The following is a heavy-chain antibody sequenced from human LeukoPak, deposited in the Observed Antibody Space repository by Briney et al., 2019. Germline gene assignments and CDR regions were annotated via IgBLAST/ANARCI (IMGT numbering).Heavy chain of an antibody. Sequence: PSETLSLTCAVYGVSFSGDYWSWVRQSPGKGREWVGEINHSGSTNYTPSLKSRVTISEDTSKNQFSLKLSSVTAADTAVYYCARGRYCSSTSCYTSFDYWGQGTLVTVSS. J-gene: IGHJ4*02. CDR2: INHSGST. V-gene: IGHV4-34*01. CDR3: ARGRYCSSTSCYTSFDY. CDR1: GVSFSGDY. D-gene: IGHD2-2*02.